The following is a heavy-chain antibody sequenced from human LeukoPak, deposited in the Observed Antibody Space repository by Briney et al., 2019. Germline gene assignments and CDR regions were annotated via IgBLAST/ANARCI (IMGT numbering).Heavy chain of an antibody. Sequence: GGSLRLSCAASGFTFSSYAMGWVCQAPGKGLEWVSAISGSGGSTYYADSVKGRFTISRDNSKNTLYLQMNSLRAEDTAVYYCAKDLYSNYGLDYWGQGTLVTVSS. D-gene: IGHD4-11*01. CDR2: ISGSGGST. J-gene: IGHJ4*02. CDR3: AKDLYSNYGLDY. V-gene: IGHV3-23*01. CDR1: GFTFSSYA.